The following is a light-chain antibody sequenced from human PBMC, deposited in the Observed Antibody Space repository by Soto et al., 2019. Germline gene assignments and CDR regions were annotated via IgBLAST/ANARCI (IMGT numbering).Light chain of an antibody. CDR2: GAS. Sequence: EIVMTQSPAILSVSPGDRATLSFRAGQSVSNNLAWYQQKPGQTPRLVIYGASNRATGIPDRFSGSGSGTDFTLTISRLEPEDFAVYYCQQYGSSGTFGQGTKVDIK. CDR1: QSVSNN. CDR3: QQYGSSGT. J-gene: IGKJ1*01. V-gene: IGKV3-20*01.